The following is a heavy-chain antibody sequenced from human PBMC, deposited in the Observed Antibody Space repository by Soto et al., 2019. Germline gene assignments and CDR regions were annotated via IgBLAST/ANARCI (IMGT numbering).Heavy chain of an antibody. V-gene: IGHV3-15*07. D-gene: IGHD3-3*01. J-gene: IGHJ4*02. Sequence: EVQLVESGGGLVKPGGSLRFSCTASGLTFVYAWMDWVRQAPGKRLEWVGRIKGQAGGGTIEYAAPVKGRFTISRDDSKNTVYLQMDRLKTEDTAVYYCTHVSSVAHPFSDFWGQGTLVTVSS. CDR2: IKGQAGGGTI. CDR1: GLTFVYAW. CDR3: THVSSVAHPFSDF.